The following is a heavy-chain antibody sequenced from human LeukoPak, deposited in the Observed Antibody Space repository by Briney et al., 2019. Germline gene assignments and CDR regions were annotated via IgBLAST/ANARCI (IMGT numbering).Heavy chain of an antibody. J-gene: IGHJ4*02. Sequence: ASVKVSCKSSGYTFTNYGINWVRQAPGQGLEWMGWISAYNGNTNYAQKLQGRVTLTTDTSTSTAYMELRSLRSDDTAVYYCARDDYGDHLDYWGQGTLVTVSS. CDR2: ISAYNGNT. V-gene: IGHV1-18*01. CDR1: GYTFTNYG. CDR3: ARDDYGDHLDY. D-gene: IGHD4-17*01.